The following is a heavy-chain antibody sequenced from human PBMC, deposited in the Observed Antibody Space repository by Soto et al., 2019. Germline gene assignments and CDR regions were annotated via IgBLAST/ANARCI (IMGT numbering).Heavy chain of an antibody. CDR2: ISYDGGSK. J-gene: IGHJ4*02. D-gene: IGHD3-22*01. CDR1: GFTFSTYG. CDR3: AKEQLAMTVVVADYFDS. Sequence: ESGGGVDQPGKSLRLSCAASGFTFSTYGIHWVRQAPGKGLEWVALISYDGGSKYYGDSVKGRFIISRDNSHNTVSLQMNSLRADDTAVYFCAKEQLAMTVVVADYFDSWGQGTLVTVSS. V-gene: IGHV3-30*18.